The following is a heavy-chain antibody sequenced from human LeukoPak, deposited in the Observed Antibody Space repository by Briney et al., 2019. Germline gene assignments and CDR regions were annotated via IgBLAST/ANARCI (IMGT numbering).Heavy chain of an antibody. J-gene: IGHJ3*02. CDR1: GGTFSNYA. D-gene: IGHD2-2*02. CDR3: AKNGYCGSTSCSTSPHDAFDI. CDR2: VSGSGGST. V-gene: IGHV3-23*01. Sequence: PGGSLRLSCAASGGTFSNYAMSWVRQAPGKGLEWVSTVSGSGGSTYYADSVKGRFTISRDNSKNTVYLQMNSLRTEDTAVYYCAKNGYCGSTSCSTSPHDAFDIWGQGTMVTVSS.